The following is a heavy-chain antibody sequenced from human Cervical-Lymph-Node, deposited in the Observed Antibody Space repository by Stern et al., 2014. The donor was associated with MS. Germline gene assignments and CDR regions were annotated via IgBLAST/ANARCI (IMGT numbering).Heavy chain of an antibody. CDR2: IKQDGSEK. CDR1: GFTFSSYW. CDR3: AMDIAAAGTAFDY. V-gene: IGHV3-7*04. Sequence: VQLVESGGGLVQPGGSLRLSCAASGFTFSSYWMSWVRQAPGKGLEWVANIKQDGSEKDYVDSVKGRFTISRDNAKNSLYLQMNSLRAEDTAVYYCAMDIAAAGTAFDYWGQGTLVTVSS. D-gene: IGHD6-13*01. J-gene: IGHJ4*02.